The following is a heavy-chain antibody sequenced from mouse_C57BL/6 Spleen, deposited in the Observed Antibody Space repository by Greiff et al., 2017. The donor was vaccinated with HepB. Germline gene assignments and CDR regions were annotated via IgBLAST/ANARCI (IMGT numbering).Heavy chain of an antibody. V-gene: IGHV1-52*01. Sequence: VQLQQPGAELVRPGSSVKLSCKASGYTFTSYWMHWVKQRPIQGLEWIGNIDPSDSETHYNQKFKDKATLTVDKSSSTAYMQLSSLTSEDSAVYYCASEGSYDWFAYWGQGTLVTVSA. CDR2: IDPSDSET. D-gene: IGHD1-1*02. CDR1: GYTFTSYW. CDR3: ASEGSYDWFAY. J-gene: IGHJ3*01.